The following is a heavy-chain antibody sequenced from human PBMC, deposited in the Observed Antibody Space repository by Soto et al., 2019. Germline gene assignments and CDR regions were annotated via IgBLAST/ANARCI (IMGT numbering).Heavy chain of an antibody. CDR3: ARKDVAFDY. CDR1: GFTFKNYA. V-gene: IGHV3-23*01. D-gene: IGHD5-12*01. Sequence: AGGSLRLSCAASGFTFKNYAMTWVRQAPGKGLEWVSLIYGSGGSTDYADSVKGRFTISRDNSKNMLYVQMNSLRDEDTAVYYCARKDVAFDYWGQGIPVTVSS. CDR2: IYGSGGST. J-gene: IGHJ4*02.